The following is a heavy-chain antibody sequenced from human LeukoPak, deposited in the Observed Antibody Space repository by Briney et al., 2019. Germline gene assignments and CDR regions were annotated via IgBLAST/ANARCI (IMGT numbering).Heavy chain of an antibody. CDR2: IYHSGST. D-gene: IGHD3-22*01. CDR3: ARHGWYDYYDGSGYGPEWSFDY. Sequence: SGTLSLTCAVSGGSISSSNWWSWVRQPPGKGLEWIGEIYHSGSTNYNPSLKSRVTISVDTSKNQFSLKLSSVTAADTAVYYCARHGWYDYYDGSGYGPEWSFDYWGQGTLVTVSS. J-gene: IGHJ4*02. CDR1: GGSISSSNW. V-gene: IGHV4-4*02.